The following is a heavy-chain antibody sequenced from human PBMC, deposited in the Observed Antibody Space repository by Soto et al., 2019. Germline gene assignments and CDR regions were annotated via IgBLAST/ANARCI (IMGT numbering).Heavy chain of an antibody. V-gene: IGHV3-30*18. CDR2: ISYDGSNK. J-gene: IGHJ4*02. CDR1: GFTFSSYA. Sequence: LRLSCAASGFTFSSYAMHWVRQAPGKGLEWVAVISYDGSNKYYADSVKGRFTISRDNSKNTLYLQMNSLRAEDTAVYYCAKRGAFRGIFDYWGQGTLVTVSS. CDR3: AKRGAFRGIFDY. D-gene: IGHD1-26*01.